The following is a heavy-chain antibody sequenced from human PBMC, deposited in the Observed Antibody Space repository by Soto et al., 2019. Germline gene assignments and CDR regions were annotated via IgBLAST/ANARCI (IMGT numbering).Heavy chain of an antibody. CDR3: ATDDYYDSSGSYAFDI. Sequence: QVQLVQSGAEVKKPGASVKVSCKVSGYTLTELSMHWVRQAPGKGLEWMGGFDPEGGETIYAQKFQGRVTMTEDTSTDTAYMELSSLRSEDTAVYYCATDDYYDSSGSYAFDIWGQGTMVTVSS. D-gene: IGHD3-22*01. V-gene: IGHV1-24*01. CDR1: GYTLTELS. CDR2: FDPEGGET. J-gene: IGHJ3*02.